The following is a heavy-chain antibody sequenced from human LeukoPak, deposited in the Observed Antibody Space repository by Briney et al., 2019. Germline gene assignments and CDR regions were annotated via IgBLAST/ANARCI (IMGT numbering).Heavy chain of an antibody. CDR1: GYTLTELS. V-gene: IGHV1-24*01. D-gene: IGHD6-13*01. Sequence: ASVKVSCKVSGYTLTELSMHWVRQDPGKGLEWMGGFDPEDGETIYAQKFQGRVTMTEDTSTDTAYMELSSLRSEDTAVYYCATGIAAAGTDFDYWGQGTLVTVSS. CDR3: ATGIAAAGTDFDY. J-gene: IGHJ4*02. CDR2: FDPEDGET.